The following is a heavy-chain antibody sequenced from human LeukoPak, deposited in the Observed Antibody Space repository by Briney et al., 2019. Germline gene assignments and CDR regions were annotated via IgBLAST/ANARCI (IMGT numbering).Heavy chain of an antibody. Sequence: PGGSLRLSCAASGFTFSSYAMHWVRQAPGKGLEWVAVISYDGRNKYYADSVKGRFTISRDNAKNTQYLQMNSLRAEDTAVYYCVRERSGWLFDYWGQGTLVTVSS. CDR3: VRERSGWLFDY. CDR1: GFTFSSYA. V-gene: IGHV3-30*04. D-gene: IGHD6-19*01. J-gene: IGHJ4*02. CDR2: ISYDGRNK.